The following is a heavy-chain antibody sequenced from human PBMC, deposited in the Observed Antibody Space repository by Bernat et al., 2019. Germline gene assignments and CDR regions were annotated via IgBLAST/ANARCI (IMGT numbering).Heavy chain of an antibody. Sequence: QVQLVESGGGVVQPGRSLRLSCAASGFTFSSYGMHWVRQAPGKGLEWVAVISYDGSNKYYADSVKGRFTISRDNSKNTLYLQMNSLRAEDTAVYYCAKDLGGVHCSSTSCRNYYYYGMDVWGQGTTVTVSS. CDR1: GFTFSSYG. V-gene: IGHV3-30*18. D-gene: IGHD2-2*01. CDR3: AKDLGGVHCSSTSCRNYYYYGMDV. J-gene: IGHJ6*02. CDR2: ISYDGSNK.